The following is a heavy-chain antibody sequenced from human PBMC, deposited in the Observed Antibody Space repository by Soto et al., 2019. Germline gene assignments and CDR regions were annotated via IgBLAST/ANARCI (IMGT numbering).Heavy chain of an antibody. Sequence: PAGSLRLSCAASGFTFSSYSMNWVRQAPGKGLEWVSPISTSSTYIYYADSVKGRFTVSRDNAKNSLYLQINSLRDEDTAVYYCARGSIVATSLTPFDYWGQGTQVTVSS. CDR3: ARGSIVATSLTPFDY. D-gene: IGHD5-12*01. CDR2: ISTSSTYI. CDR1: GFTFSSYS. V-gene: IGHV3-21*01. J-gene: IGHJ4*02.